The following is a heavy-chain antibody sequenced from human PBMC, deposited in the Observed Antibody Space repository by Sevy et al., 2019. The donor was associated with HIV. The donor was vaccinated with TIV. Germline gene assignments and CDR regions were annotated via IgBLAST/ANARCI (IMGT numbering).Heavy chain of an antibody. CDR3: TRRGYSGRFDF. V-gene: IGHV4-39*01. D-gene: IGHD5-12*01. CDR1: GGSLSRSPYY. J-gene: IGHJ4*02. Sequence: SETLSLTCSVSGGSLSRSPYYWGWIRQPPGKGLEWIGSLYHDGSSSYIPSLKSRVTMSANTSNNQFSLRLTSVTAADTAVYYCTRRGYSGRFDFWGQRILVTVSS. CDR2: LYHDGSS.